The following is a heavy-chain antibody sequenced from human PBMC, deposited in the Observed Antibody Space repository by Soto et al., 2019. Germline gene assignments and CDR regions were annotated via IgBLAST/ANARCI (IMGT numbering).Heavy chain of an antibody. Sequence: PSETLSLTCTVSGGSISSGGYYWSWIRQHPGKGLEWIGYIYYSGSTYYNPSLKSRVTISVDTSKNQFSLKLSSVTAADTAVYYCARVTVRRNIVVVVAANYFDYWGQGTLVTVSS. CDR3: ARVTVRRNIVVVVAANYFDY. CDR2: IYYSGST. CDR1: GGSISSGGYY. D-gene: IGHD2-15*01. V-gene: IGHV4-31*03. J-gene: IGHJ4*02.